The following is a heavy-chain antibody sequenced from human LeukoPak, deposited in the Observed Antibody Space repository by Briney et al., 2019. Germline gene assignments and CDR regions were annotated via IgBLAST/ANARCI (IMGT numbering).Heavy chain of an antibody. J-gene: IGHJ4*02. CDR3: AKEYYYGSGSYYFDY. D-gene: IGHD3-10*01. V-gene: IGHV3-30*18. Sequence: GGSLRLSCAASGFTFSSYGMHWVRQAPGKGLEWVAVISYDGSNKYYADSVRGRFTISRDNSKNTLYLQMNSLRAEDTAVYYCAKEYYYGSGSYYFDYWGQGTLVTVSS. CDR2: ISYDGSNK. CDR1: GFTFSSYG.